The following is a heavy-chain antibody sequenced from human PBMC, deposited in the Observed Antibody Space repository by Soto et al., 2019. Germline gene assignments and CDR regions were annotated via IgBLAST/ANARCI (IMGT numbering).Heavy chain of an antibody. D-gene: IGHD6-13*01. CDR1: GYTFTSYY. J-gene: IGHJ6*02. Sequence: GASVKVSCKASGYTFTSYYIHWVRQAPGQGLEWMGVINPSGGTSTSAQKFQGRVTMTTDTSTSTASLELSSLRSKDTAVFYCARDQRGRYDHSSPEYYYFGVDVWGQGTTVTVSS. CDR3: ARDQRGRYDHSSPEYYYFGVDV. CDR2: INPSGGTS. V-gene: IGHV1-46*01.